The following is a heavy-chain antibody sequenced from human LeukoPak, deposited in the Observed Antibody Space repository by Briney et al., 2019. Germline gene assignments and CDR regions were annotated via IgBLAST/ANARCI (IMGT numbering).Heavy chain of an antibody. Sequence: GGSLRLSCAASGFTFSSYWMNWVRQAPGKGLEWVSYIISSGSTIYYADSVKGRFTISRDNAKNSLYLQMNSLRAEDTAVYYCASYYDFWSGYYTYYFDYWGQGTLVTVSS. CDR3: ASYYDFWSGYYTYYFDY. CDR1: GFTFSSYW. CDR2: IISSGSTI. V-gene: IGHV3-48*04. D-gene: IGHD3-3*01. J-gene: IGHJ4*02.